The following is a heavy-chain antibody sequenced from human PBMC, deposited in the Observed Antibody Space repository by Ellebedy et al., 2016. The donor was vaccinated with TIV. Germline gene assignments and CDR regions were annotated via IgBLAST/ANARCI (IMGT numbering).Heavy chain of an antibody. Sequence: GESLKISXAASGFTFSSYAMHWVRQAPGKGLEWVAVISYDGSNKYYADSVKGRFTNSRDNSKNTLYLQMNSLRAEDTAVYYCARSNVLLWFGEPTHYMDVWGKGTTVTVSS. CDR2: ISYDGSNK. V-gene: IGHV3-30-3*01. CDR1: GFTFSSYA. CDR3: ARSNVLLWFGEPTHYMDV. D-gene: IGHD3-10*01. J-gene: IGHJ6*03.